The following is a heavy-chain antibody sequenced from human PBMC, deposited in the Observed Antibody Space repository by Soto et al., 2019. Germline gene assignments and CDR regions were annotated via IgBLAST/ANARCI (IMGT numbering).Heavy chain of an antibody. D-gene: IGHD1-20*01. J-gene: IGHJ4*02. CDR1: GGSISSYY. CDR3: ARGRDSYNWNPTCYFDY. CDR2: IYYSGST. Sequence: QVQLQESGPGLVKPSETLSLTCTVSGGSISSYYWSWIRQPPGKGLEWIGYIYYSGSTNYNPSLKSRVTISVDTSKNQFSLKLSSVTAADTAVYYCARGRDSYNWNPTCYFDYWGQGTLVTVSS. V-gene: IGHV4-59*01.